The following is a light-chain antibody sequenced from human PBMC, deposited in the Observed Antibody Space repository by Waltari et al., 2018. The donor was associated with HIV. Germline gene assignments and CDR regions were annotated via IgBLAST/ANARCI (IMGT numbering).Light chain of an antibody. V-gene: IGLV2-14*03. CDR2: DGT. CDR3: ESYTSTSVWV. CDR1: SSDVGGYTF. Sequence: QSALTQPASVSGSPGQSIPISCPGPSSDVGGYTFVPWYQQHPGKAPIVLIYDGTTRPSGVSDRFSGSRSGDTASLTISGLQPEDEADYYCESYTSTSVWVFGGGTRLTVL. J-gene: IGLJ3*02.